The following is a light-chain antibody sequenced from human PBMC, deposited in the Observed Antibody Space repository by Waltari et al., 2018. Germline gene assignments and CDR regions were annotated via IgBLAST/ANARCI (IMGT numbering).Light chain of an antibody. CDR3: CSYAGSDTYV. J-gene: IGLJ1*01. CDR1: SSYGGTYNL. V-gene: IGLV2-23*01. Sequence: QSALTQPASVSGSPGQSITISCSGTSSYGGTYNLVYWYQHHPGKAPKLMSYEATKRPSGVSSRFSASKSGNTASLTISGLQAEDEAEYYCCSYAGSDTYVFGTGTKVTVL. CDR2: EAT.